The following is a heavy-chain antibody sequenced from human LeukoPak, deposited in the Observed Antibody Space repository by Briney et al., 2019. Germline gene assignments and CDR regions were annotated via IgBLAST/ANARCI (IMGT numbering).Heavy chain of an antibody. CDR3: ARDESDIVALGLFRYFDY. D-gene: IGHD5-12*01. CDR1: GFTFSSYW. V-gene: IGHV3-23*01. Sequence: GGSLRLSCAASGFTFSSYWMSWVRQAPGKGLEWVSAISGSGGSTYYADSVKGRFTISRDNSKNTLYLQMNSLRAEDTAVYYCARDESDIVALGLFRYFDYWGQGTLVTVSS. CDR2: ISGSGGST. J-gene: IGHJ4*02.